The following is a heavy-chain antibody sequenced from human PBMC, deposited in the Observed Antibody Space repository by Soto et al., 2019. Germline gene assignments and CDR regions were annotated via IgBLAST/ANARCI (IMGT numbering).Heavy chain of an antibody. CDR3: VRDDSSGYSVDY. D-gene: IGHD3-22*01. CDR2: INHSGST. CDR1: GGSFSGYY. Sequence: SETLSLTCAVYGGSFSGYYWSWIRQPPGKGLEWIGEINHSGSTNYNPSLKSRVTISVDTSKNQFSLKLSSVTAADTAVYYCVRDDSSGYSVDYWGQGTLVTVSS. J-gene: IGHJ4*02. V-gene: IGHV4-34*01.